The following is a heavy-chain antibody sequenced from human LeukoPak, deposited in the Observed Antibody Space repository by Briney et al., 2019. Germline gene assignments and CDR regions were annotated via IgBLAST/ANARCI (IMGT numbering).Heavy chain of an antibody. V-gene: IGHV4-59*01. CDR2: IYYSGST. J-gene: IGHJ6*02. CDR1: GGSISSYY. D-gene: IGHD1-26*01. CDR3: AREGEILYYGMDV. Sequence: PSETLSPTCTVSGGSISSYYWSWIRQPPGKGLEWIGYIYYSGSTNYNPSLKSRVTISVDTSKNQFSLKLSSVTAADTAVYYCAREGEILYYGMDVWGQGTTVTASS.